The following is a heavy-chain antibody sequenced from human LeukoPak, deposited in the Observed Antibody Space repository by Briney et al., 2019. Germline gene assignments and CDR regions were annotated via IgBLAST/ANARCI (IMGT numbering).Heavy chain of an antibody. D-gene: IGHD6-13*01. CDR3: ATRYDSTWYQF. CDR2: MLYSQST. V-gene: IGHV4-59*08. CDR1: GGSITSYY. J-gene: IGHJ4*02. Sequence: PSETLSLTCTVSGGSITSYYLSWIRQPTGKGLEWIGYMLYSQSTRYNPALKSRVTMSMDTSKNQVSLKLRSVTAADTAVYYCATRYDSTWYQFWGRGTLVTFSS.